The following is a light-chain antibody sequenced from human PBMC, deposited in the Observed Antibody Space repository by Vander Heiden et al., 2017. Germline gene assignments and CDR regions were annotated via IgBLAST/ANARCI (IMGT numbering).Light chain of an antibody. CDR1: SSDVGYNY. Sequence: QSTLTQPASVSGSPGQSITISFTGTSSDVGYNYFSWYQQQPGKVPKLFIYDVNNRPSGISNRISGSKSGNTASLTISGLQAGDEADYYCSSYTTSSTYVFGTGTKVTVL. CDR3: SSYTTSSTYV. V-gene: IGLV2-14*03. CDR2: DVN. J-gene: IGLJ1*01.